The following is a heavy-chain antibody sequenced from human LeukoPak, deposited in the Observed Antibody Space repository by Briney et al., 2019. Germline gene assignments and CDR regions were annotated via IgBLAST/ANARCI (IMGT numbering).Heavy chain of an antibody. J-gene: IGHJ4*02. CDR3: ARGNFRRDGYNFDY. Sequence: GGSLRPSCAASGFTFSNYAMSWARQAPGKGLEWVSAISGSGGSTYYADSVKGRFTISRDNSKNTLYLQMNSLRAEDTAVFYCARGNFRRDGYNFDYWGQGTLVTVSS. CDR2: ISGSGGST. CDR1: GFTFSNYA. D-gene: IGHD5-24*01. V-gene: IGHV3-23*01.